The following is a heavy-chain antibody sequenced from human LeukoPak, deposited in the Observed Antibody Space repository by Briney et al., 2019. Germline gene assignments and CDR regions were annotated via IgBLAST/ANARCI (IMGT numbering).Heavy chain of an antibody. CDR1: GGTFSSYA. CDR2: IIPIFGTA. J-gene: IGHJ3*02. CDR3: ASQWELHLFYAFDT. Sequence: SVKVSCKASGGTFSSYAISWVRQAPGQGLEWMGGIIPIFGTANYAQKFQGRVTITADKSTSTAYMELSSLRSEDTAVYYCASQWELHLFYAFDTWGQGTMVTVSS. D-gene: IGHD1-26*01. V-gene: IGHV1-69*06.